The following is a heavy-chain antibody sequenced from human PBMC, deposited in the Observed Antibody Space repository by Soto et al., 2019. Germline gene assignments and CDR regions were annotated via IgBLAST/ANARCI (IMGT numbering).Heavy chain of an antibody. V-gene: IGHV4-59*01. J-gene: IGHJ4*02. D-gene: IGHD4-17*01. CDR1: GGSISSYY. CDR2: IYYSGST. Sequence: SETLSLTCTVSGGSISSYYWSWIRQPPGKGLEWIGYIYYSGSTNYNPSLKSQVTISVDTSKNQFSLKLSSVTAADTAVYYCAAGSTVTTAFDYWGQGTLVTVSS. CDR3: AAGSTVTTAFDY.